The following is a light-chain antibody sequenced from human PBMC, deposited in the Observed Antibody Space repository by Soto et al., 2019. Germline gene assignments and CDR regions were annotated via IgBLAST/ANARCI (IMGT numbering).Light chain of an antibody. CDR1: QSVSSTF. CDR3: QQYVRSPPSWT. V-gene: IGKV3-20*01. CDR2: GAS. Sequence: EIVLTQSPGSLSLSPGERATLSCRASQSVSSTFFAWYQQRPGQAPRLLMYGASSRATGIPDRFSGSGSGTDVTLTISRLEPEDFAVYYCQQYVRSPPSWTFGQGTKVEIK. J-gene: IGKJ1*01.